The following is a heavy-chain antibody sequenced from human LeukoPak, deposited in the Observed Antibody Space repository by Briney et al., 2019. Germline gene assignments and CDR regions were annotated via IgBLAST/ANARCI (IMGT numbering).Heavy chain of an antibody. V-gene: IGHV3-53*01. CDR2: IYTVGST. Sequence: GGSLRPSGTASGSGFPAISNTISGIRQAPGKGLEWVSVIYTVGSTYYAASVKGRFTISRDNSKNTLYLQMNSLRAEDTAVYYCASSRFWSGFTVNYWGQGTLVTVSS. J-gene: IGHJ4*02. CDR3: ASSRFWSGFTVNY. D-gene: IGHD3-3*01. CDR1: GSGFPAISNT.